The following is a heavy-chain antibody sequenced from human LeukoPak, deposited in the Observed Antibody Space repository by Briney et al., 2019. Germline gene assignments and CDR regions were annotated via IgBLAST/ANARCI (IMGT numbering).Heavy chain of an antibody. J-gene: IGHJ4*02. D-gene: IGHD6-13*01. Sequence: GGSLRLSCAASGFTFSSYSMNWVRQAPGKGLEWVSSISSSSSYIYYADSVKGRFTISRDNAKNSLYLQMNSLRAEDTAVYYCARDVVAAAGTEGFDYWGQGTLVTVSS. CDR3: ARDVVAAAGTEGFDY. CDR1: GFTFSSYS. V-gene: IGHV3-21*01. CDR2: ISSSSSYI.